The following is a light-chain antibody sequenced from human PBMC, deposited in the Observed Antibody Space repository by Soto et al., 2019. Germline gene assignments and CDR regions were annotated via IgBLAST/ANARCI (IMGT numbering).Light chain of an antibody. CDR1: QNLHSF. CDR3: QQRTRWPMT. V-gene: IGKV3-11*01. J-gene: IGKJ5*01. Sequence: EIVLTQSPATLSLSPGERFTLSCRASQNLHSFLNWYQQRPGQAPRPLIYDGSKRAAGVPDRISGDGSGTDYTLTISSLEPEDFAVYYCQQRTRWPMTFGQGTRLEIK. CDR2: DGS.